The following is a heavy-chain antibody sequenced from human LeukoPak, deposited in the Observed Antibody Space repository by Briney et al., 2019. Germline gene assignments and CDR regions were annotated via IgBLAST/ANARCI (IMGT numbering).Heavy chain of an antibody. Sequence: ASVKVSCKASGYTFTNYGMNWVRQAPGQGLEWMGWINTNTGNPTYAQGFTGRFVFSLDTSVSTAYLQIGSLKAEDTAVYYCARGEATVTIVHWGQGTLVTVSS. CDR2: INTNTGNP. CDR1: GYTFTNYG. J-gene: IGHJ4*02. D-gene: IGHD4-17*01. CDR3: ARGEATVTIVH. V-gene: IGHV7-4-1*01.